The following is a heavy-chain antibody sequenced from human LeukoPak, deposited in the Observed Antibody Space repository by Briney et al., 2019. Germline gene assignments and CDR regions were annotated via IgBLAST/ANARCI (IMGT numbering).Heavy chain of an antibody. D-gene: IGHD1-26*01. Sequence: SETLSLTCTVSGYSISSGYYWGWIRQPPGKGLEWIGSIYYSGSTYYNPSLKSRVTISVDTSKNQFSLKLSSVTAADTAVYYCARARSGKWGFDYWGQGTLVTVSS. CDR1: GYSISSGYY. CDR2: IYYSGST. CDR3: ARARSGKWGFDY. J-gene: IGHJ4*02. V-gene: IGHV4-38-2*02.